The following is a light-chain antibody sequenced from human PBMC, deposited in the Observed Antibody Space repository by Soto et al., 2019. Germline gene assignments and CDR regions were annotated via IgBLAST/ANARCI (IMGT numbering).Light chain of an antibody. CDR3: GTWDSSLRVVI. Sequence: LTPPPSVSAAPGQKVTISCSGSSSNIGSNYVSWYQQLPGAAPKLLIYDNNRGPSGIPDRFSGSKSGTSATLGITGLQTGDEADYYCGTWDSSLRVVIFGGGTKLTVL. J-gene: IGLJ2*01. V-gene: IGLV1-51*01. CDR2: DNN. CDR1: SSNIGSNY.